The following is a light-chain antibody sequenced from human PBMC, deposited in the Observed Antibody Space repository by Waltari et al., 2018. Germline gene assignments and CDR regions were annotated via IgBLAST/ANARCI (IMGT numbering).Light chain of an antibody. CDR1: QSVSRW. V-gene: IGKV3-20*01. J-gene: IGKJ1*01. CDR2: GAS. CDR3: QKYGTLPAT. Sequence: IVLTQSPGTLSLSPGERAPLSCRASQSVSRWLAWYQQKPGQPPRLLIYGASSRATGIPDRFSGSGSGTDFSLTISRLEPEDFAVYYCQKYGTLPATFGQGTRVEVK.